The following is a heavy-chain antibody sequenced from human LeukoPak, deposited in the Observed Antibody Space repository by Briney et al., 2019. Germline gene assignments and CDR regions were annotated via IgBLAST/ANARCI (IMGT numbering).Heavy chain of an antibody. CDR2: ISSSGSTI. J-gene: IGHJ4*02. Sequence: PGGSLRLSCAASGFTFSSYEMNWVRQAPGKGLEWVSYISSSGSTIYYADSVKGRFTISRDNAKNSLYLQMNSLRAEDTAVYYCARVGAQRVWYFDYWGQGTLVTVSS. CDR3: ARVGAQRVWYFDY. V-gene: IGHV3-48*03. CDR1: GFTFSSYE. D-gene: IGHD4/OR15-4a*01.